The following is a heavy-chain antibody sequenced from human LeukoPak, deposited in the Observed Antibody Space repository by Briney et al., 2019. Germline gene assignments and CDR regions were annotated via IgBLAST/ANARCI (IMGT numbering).Heavy chain of an antibody. CDR2: INHSGST. CDR1: GGSFSGYY. V-gene: IGHV4-34*01. Sequence: SETLSLTCAVYGGSFSGYYWSWIRQPPGKGLEWIGEINHSGSTNYNPSPKSRVTISVDTSKNQFSLKLSSVTAADTAVYYCARKGLYFWSGYYWFDPWGQGTLVTVSS. CDR3: ARKGLYFWSGYYWFDP. J-gene: IGHJ5*02. D-gene: IGHD3-3*01.